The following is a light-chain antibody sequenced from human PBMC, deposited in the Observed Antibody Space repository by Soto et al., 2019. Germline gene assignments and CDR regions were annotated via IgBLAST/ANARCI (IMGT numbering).Light chain of an antibody. V-gene: IGLV1-47*01. J-gene: IGLJ2*01. Sequence: QSVLTQSPSASGTPGQRVTISCSGSSSNIGGNYVYWYQQLPGRAPKLLICRNSQRPSGVPDRFSGSKSGTSASLAISGLRSEDEADYYCAAWDDSLSGVIFGGATKVTVL. CDR1: SSNIGGNY. CDR3: AAWDDSLSGVI. CDR2: RNS.